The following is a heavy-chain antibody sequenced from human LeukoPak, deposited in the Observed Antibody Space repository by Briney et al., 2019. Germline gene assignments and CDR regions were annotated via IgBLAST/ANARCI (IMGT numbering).Heavy chain of an antibody. CDR3: ARDLKTTYYYYGMDV. D-gene: IGHD1-7*01. CDR2: IYYSGST. CDR1: GDSVSSGSYY. J-gene: IGHJ6*02. V-gene: IGHV4-61*01. Sequence: PSETLSLTCTVSGDSVSSGSYYWSWIRQPPGKGLEWIGYIYYSGSTNYNPSLKSRVTISVDTSKNQFSLKLSSVTAADTAVYYCARDLKTTYYYYGMDVWGQGTTVTVSS.